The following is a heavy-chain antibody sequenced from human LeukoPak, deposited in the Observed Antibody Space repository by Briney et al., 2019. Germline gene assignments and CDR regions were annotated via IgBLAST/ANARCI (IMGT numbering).Heavy chain of an antibody. CDR2: IYYSGNT. V-gene: IGHV4-39*02. Sequence: SETLSLTCTVSGGSISSSSYYWGWIRQPPGKGLEWIGSIYYSGNTYYNPSLKSRVTISVDTSKNQFSLKLSSVTAADKAVYFCARDYSSSSGDAFDIWGQGTMVTVSS. J-gene: IGHJ3*02. D-gene: IGHD6-6*01. CDR1: GGSISSSSYY. CDR3: ARDYSSSSGDAFDI.